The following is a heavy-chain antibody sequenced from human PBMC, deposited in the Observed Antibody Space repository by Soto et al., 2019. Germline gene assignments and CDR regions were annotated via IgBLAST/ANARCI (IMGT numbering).Heavy chain of an antibody. Sequence: LSLTCTATGDSIRGRSYYWCWSRQPPGKGLEWIGSIYYSGSTYNNPSLRSRVSMSIDTSKDQFSLKLKSVTAADTALYFCARQRTSVVTQAYFDVWGQGSLVTVS. V-gene: IGHV4-39*01. J-gene: IGHJ4*02. CDR1: GDSIRGRSYY. CDR2: IYYSGST. D-gene: IGHD2-21*02. CDR3: ARQRTSVVTQAYFDV.